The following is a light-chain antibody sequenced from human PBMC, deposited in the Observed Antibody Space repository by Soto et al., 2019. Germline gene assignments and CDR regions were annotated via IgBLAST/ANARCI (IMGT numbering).Light chain of an antibody. V-gene: IGKV3-15*01. CDR3: QQYSAWWT. J-gene: IGKJ1*01. Sequence: EIVMTQSPSTLSVSPGDRATLSCRASQSVRSNLAWYQQKPGKAPRLLIYDASTRATGIPSRFSGSGSGAVFTITSSSLQSEYFTFYYCQQYSAWWTFGQGTTVEIK. CDR1: QSVRSN. CDR2: DAS.